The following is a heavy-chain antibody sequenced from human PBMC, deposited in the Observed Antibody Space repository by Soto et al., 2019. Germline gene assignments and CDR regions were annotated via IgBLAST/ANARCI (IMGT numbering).Heavy chain of an antibody. J-gene: IGHJ4*02. CDR2: IYFNDDR. Sequence: QITLQESGPTLVKPTQTLTLTCTFSGFSFTTAGVAVGWLRQTPVGALEWLTLIYFNDDRRFSTSLKTRLTNSGDTSNNQVVLSLTNVDPGHAATYFCAHSDGGYAIIYFDFWGQGIPVTVSS. V-gene: IGHV2-5*01. D-gene: IGHD1-26*01. CDR3: AHSDGGYAIIYFDF. CDR1: GFSFTTAGVA.